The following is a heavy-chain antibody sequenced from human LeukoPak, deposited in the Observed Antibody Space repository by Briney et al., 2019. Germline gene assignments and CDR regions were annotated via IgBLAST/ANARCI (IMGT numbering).Heavy chain of an antibody. CDR1: GFTFSSYA. J-gene: IGHJ4*02. CDR3: ARVLPVAGS. D-gene: IGHD6-19*01. CDR2: ISYDGSNK. V-gene: IGHV3-30-3*01. Sequence: LPGGSLRLSCAASGFTFSSYAMHWVRQAPGKGLEWVAVISYDGSNKYYADSVKGRFTISRDNYKNTLYLQMNSLRAEDTAVYYCARVLPVAGSGGQGTLVTVSS.